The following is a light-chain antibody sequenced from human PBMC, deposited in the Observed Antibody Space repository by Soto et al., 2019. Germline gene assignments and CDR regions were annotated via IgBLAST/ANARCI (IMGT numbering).Light chain of an antibody. V-gene: IGKV1-9*01. CDR2: AAS. CDR1: QGISSY. J-gene: IGKJ4*01. CDR3: QQLNSYPT. Sequence: DIELTQSPSFLAASLGDRVTITCRASQGISSYLAWYQQKPGKAPKLLIYAASTLQSGVPSRFSGSGSGTEFTLTISSLQPEDFATYYCQQLNSYPTFGGGTKVDIK.